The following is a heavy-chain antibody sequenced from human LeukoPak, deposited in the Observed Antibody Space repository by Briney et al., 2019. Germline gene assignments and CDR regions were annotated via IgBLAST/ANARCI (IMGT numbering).Heavy chain of an antibody. Sequence: GASVKVSCKASGYTFIGYYIHWVRQAPGQGLEWMGWINPNTGDTNYAQKFQGRVTMTRDTSISTAYMELTRLRSDDTAVYYCARGYYDSSAYYSADYWGQGTLVTVSS. D-gene: IGHD3-22*01. CDR1: GYTFIGYY. CDR2: INPNTGDT. V-gene: IGHV1-2*02. CDR3: ARGYYDSSAYYSADY. J-gene: IGHJ4*02.